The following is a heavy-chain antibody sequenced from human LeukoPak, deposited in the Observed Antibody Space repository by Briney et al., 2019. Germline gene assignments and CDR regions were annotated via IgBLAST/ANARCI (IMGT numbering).Heavy chain of an antibody. D-gene: IGHD6-6*01. Sequence: SETLSLTCAVYGGSFSSYYWSWIRQPPGKGLEWIGYIYYSGSTNYNPSLKSRVTISVDTSKNQFSLKLSSVTAADTAVYYCARGIAARSTHVGYWGQGTLVTVSS. CDR1: GGSFSSYY. CDR3: ARGIAARSTHVGY. J-gene: IGHJ4*02. CDR2: IYYSGST. V-gene: IGHV4-59*01.